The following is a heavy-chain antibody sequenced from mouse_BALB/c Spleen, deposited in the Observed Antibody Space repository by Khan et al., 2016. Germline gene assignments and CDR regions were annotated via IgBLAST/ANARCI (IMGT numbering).Heavy chain of an antibody. V-gene: IGHV3-6*02. J-gene: IGHJ3*01. CDR2: INYDGSN. D-gene: IGHD1-1*01. CDR1: GYSITSGYY. Sequence: LQESGPGLVKPSQSLSLTCSVTGYSITSGYYWNWIRQFPGNKLEWMGYINYDGSNNYNPSLKNRISITRDTSKNQFFLNLNSVTTEDTATYYCARGGYYGSSSRAWFANWGQGTLVTVSA. CDR3: ARGGYYGSSSRAWFAN.